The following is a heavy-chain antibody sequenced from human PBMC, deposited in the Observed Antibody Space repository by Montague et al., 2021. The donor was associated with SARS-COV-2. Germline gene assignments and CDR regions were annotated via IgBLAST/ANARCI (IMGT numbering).Heavy chain of an antibody. V-gene: IGHV4-4*02. J-gene: IGHJ4*02. D-gene: IGHD3-22*01. CDR2: IYHSGST. CDR3: ARRVSWVTMIVVVDYFDY. CDR1: GGSISSSNW. Sequence: SETLSLTCAVSGGSISSSNWWSWVRQPPGKGLEWIGEIYHSGSTNYNPSLKSRVTISVDKSKNQFSLKLSSVTAADTAVYYCARRVSWVTMIVVVDYFDYWGKGTLVTVSP.